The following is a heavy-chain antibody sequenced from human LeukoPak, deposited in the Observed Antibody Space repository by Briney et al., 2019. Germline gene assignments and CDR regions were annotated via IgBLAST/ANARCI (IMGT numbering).Heavy chain of an antibody. J-gene: IGHJ4*02. D-gene: IGHD1-1*01. CDR3: ARQGTWFFEY. CDR2: INYSGST. Sequence: SETLSLTCTVSGGSISSNYWSWIRQPPGKGLEWIGYINYSGSTYYNPSLKSRVTISVDTSKNHFSLKLSSVTAADTAVYYCARQGTWFFEYWGQGNLVTVSS. V-gene: IGHV4-59*08. CDR1: GGSISSNY.